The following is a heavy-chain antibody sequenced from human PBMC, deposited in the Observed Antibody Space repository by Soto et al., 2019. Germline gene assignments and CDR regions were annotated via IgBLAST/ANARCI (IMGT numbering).Heavy chain of an antibody. J-gene: IGHJ3*02. CDR2: INPSGGST. CDR3: ARDLLDVVVPAALDDAFDI. D-gene: IGHD2-2*01. CDR1: GYTFTSYY. Sequence: ASVKVSCKASGYTFTSYYMHWVRQAPGQGLEWMGIINPSGGSTSYEQKFQGRVTMTRDTSTSTVYMELSSLRSEDTAVYYCARDLLDVVVPAALDDAFDIWGQGTMVTVSS. V-gene: IGHV1-46*03.